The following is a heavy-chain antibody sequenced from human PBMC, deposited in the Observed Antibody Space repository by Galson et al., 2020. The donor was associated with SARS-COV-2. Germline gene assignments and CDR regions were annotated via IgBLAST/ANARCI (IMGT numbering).Heavy chain of an antibody. CDR1: GFTFTSSA. CDR3: AAPYCSSTSCYDAFDI. J-gene: IGHJ3*02. D-gene: IGHD2-2*01. Sequence: SVKVSCKASGFTFTSSAVQWVRQARGQRLKWIGWIVVGSGNTNYAQKFQERVTITRDMSTSTAYMELSSLRSEDTAVYYCAAPYCSSTSCYDAFDIWGQGTMDTVSS. V-gene: IGHV1-58*01. CDR2: IVVGSGNT.